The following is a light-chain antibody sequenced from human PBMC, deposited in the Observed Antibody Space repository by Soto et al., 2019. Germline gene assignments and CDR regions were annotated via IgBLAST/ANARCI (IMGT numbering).Light chain of an antibody. J-gene: IGLJ2*01. Sequence: QSVLTQPPSVSEAPRQRVTISCFGSSSNIGRNAVNWYQQLPGKAPKLLVYYDDLVPSGVSDRFSGSKSGTSASLAISGLQSEDEADYYCPVWDESLKSVVFGGGTKLTVL. V-gene: IGLV1-36*01. CDR2: YDD. CDR1: SSNIGRNA. CDR3: PVWDESLKSVV.